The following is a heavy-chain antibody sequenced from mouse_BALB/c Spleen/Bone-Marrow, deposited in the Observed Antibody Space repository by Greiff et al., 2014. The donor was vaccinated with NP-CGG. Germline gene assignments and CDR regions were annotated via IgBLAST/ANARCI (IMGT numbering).Heavy chain of an antibody. CDR1: GFDFSGFW. J-gene: IGHJ3*01. CDR2: INPDSRTI. CDR3: GRLGYYGEFAY. Sequence: DVKLVESGGGLVQPGRSLKISCAASGFDFSGFWMGWVRLAPGKGLEWIGEINPDSRTINYSPFLKDRFIISRDNAKNTLYLHMSKVRSEDTALYYCGRLGYYGEFAYWGQGTLVTVSA. V-gene: IGHV4-1*02. D-gene: IGHD2-3*01.